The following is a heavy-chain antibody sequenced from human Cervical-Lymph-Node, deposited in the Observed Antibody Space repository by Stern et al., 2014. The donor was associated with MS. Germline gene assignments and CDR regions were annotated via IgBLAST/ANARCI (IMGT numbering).Heavy chain of an antibody. CDR1: GFSLSNARMG. Sequence: QVTLRESGPVLVKPTETLTLTCTVSGFSLSNARMGVSWIRQPPGKALEWLAHIFSNDEKSFSTSLKSRLTISKDTSKSQVVLTMTNMDPVDTATYYCARIPPGYSVAWDWYFDLWGRGTLVTVSS. D-gene: IGHD6-13*01. V-gene: IGHV2-26*01. CDR2: IFSNDEK. CDR3: ARIPPGYSVAWDWYFDL. J-gene: IGHJ2*01.